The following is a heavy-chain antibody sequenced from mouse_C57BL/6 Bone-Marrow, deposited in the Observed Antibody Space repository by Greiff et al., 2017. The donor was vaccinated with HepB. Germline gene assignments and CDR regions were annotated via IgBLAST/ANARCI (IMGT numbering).Heavy chain of an antibody. CDR1: GYTFTSYW. Sequence: QVQLQQSGAELVKPGASVKLSCKASGYTFTSYWMQWVKQRPGQGLEWIGEIDPSDSYTNYNQKFKGKATLTVDTSSSTAYMQLSSLTSEDSSVYYCSIYYYGSSLWFAYWGQGTLVTVSA. D-gene: IGHD1-1*01. V-gene: IGHV1-50*01. CDR3: SIYYYGSSLWFAY. CDR2: IDPSDSYT. J-gene: IGHJ3*01.